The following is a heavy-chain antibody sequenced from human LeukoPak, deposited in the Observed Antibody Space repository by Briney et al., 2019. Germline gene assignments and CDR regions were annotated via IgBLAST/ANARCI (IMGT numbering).Heavy chain of an antibody. Sequence: GGSLRLSCAASGFTFSSYAMSWVRQAPGKGLEWVSAISGSGGSTYYADSVKGRLTISRDNSKNTLYLQMNSLRAEDTAVYYCARELTEIDAFDIWGQGTMVTVSS. V-gene: IGHV3-23*01. CDR3: ARELTEIDAFDI. D-gene: IGHD2-8*01. J-gene: IGHJ3*02. CDR1: GFTFSSYA. CDR2: ISGSGGST.